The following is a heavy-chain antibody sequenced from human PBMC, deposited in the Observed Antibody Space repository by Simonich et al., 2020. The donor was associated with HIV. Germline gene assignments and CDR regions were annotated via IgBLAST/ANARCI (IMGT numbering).Heavy chain of an antibody. CDR1: GGSFSGYY. CDR3: TRGYGDYGDY. Sequence: QVQLQQWGAGLLKPSETLSLTCAVYGGSFSGYYWSWIRQSPGKGLEWIGEINHSGSSNYNPSLKRRVTISVDASKNQFSLKLSSVTAADTAVYYCTRGYGDYGDYWGQGTLVTVSS. CDR2: INHSGSS. D-gene: IGHD4-17*01. J-gene: IGHJ4*02. V-gene: IGHV4-34*01.